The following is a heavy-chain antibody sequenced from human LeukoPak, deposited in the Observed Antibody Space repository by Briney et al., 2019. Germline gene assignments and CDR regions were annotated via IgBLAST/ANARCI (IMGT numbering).Heavy chain of an antibody. CDR1: GGSISSYY. V-gene: IGHV4-59*12. CDR2: IYYSGST. J-gene: IGHJ4*02. Sequence: SETLSLTCTVSGGSISSYYWSWIRQPPGKGLEWIGYIYYSGSTNYNPSLKSRVTISVDTSKNQFSLKLSSVTAADTAVYYCARVQRWLQVFDYWGQGTLVTVSS. D-gene: IGHD5-24*01. CDR3: ARVQRWLQVFDY.